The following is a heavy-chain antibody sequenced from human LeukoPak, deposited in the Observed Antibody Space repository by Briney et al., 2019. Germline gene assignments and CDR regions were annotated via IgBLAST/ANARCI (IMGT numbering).Heavy chain of an antibody. D-gene: IGHD2-2*01. V-gene: IGHV3-30*16. Sequence: GGSLRLFCAASIFTYHRHAMHGARETTGKGLEGVTFISCDGSIKYYADAVKGRFTISRDNSKNTEYLQMTSLRTEDTAVYYCARDRSRNYSCDYWGQGTLVSVSS. CDR3: ARDRSRNYSCDY. CDR2: ISCDGSIK. J-gene: IGHJ4*02. CDR1: IFTYHRHA.